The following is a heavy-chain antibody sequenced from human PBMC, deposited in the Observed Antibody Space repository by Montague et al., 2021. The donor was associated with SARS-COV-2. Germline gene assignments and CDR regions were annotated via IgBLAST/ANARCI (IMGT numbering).Heavy chain of an antibody. CDR1: GFTFSSYG. CDR2: IWYDGNSK. J-gene: IGHJ6*02. V-gene: IGHV3-33*01. D-gene: IGHD4-11*01. Sequence: SLRLSCAASGFTFSSYGIHWVRQAPGKGLGWVAVIWYDGNSKYYADSVKGRFTISRDNSKNTLYLQMNSLRAEDTAVYYCAREYDSNGYYYYGMDVWGQGTTVTVSS. CDR3: AREYDSNGYYYYGMDV.